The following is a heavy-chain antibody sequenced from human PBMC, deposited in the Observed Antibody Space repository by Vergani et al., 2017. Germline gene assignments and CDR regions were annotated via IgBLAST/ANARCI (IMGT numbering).Heavy chain of an antibody. CDR2: IHHSGST. J-gene: IGHJ6*03. Sequence: QVQLQQWGAGLLKPSETLSLTCAVYGGSFSGYYWSWIRQPPGKGLEWIGEIHHSGSTNYNPPLTSRATISVDTSKNQFSMKLSSVTAADTAVYYCARHVGGQQLVRYYYYMDVWGKGTTVTVSS. D-gene: IGHD6-6*01. CDR1: GGSFSGYY. CDR3: ARHVGGQQLVRYYYYMDV. V-gene: IGHV4-34*01.